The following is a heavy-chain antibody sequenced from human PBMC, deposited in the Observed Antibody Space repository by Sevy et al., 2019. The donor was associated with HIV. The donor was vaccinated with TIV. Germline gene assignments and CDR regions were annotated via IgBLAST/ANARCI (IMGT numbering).Heavy chain of an antibody. CDR3: AKEGAYSYTTSFDY. V-gene: IGHV3-30*18. CDR2: ISFDGSNK. D-gene: IGHD1-26*01. Sequence: GGSLRLSCAASGFSFSGYAIHWVRQAPGKGLEWVAVISFDGSNKYYADSVKGRFTISRDNSKNTLFLQMNSLRAEDTAVYYCAKEGAYSYTTSFDYWGQGTVVTVSS. J-gene: IGHJ4*02. CDR1: GFSFSGYA.